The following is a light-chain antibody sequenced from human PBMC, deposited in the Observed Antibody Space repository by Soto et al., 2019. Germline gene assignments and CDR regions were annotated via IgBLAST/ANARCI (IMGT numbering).Light chain of an antibody. CDR1: QNVSTY. V-gene: IGKV3-11*01. CDR3: QQRTNWLT. CDR2: DAS. J-gene: IGKJ3*01. Sequence: EIVLTQSPATLSLSPGERATLSCRASQNVSTYLAWYQQKPGQAPRLLIYDASNRATGIPARFSGSGSGTDLTLAISSLEPDEFAAYYCQQRTNWLTFGPGTQVDI.